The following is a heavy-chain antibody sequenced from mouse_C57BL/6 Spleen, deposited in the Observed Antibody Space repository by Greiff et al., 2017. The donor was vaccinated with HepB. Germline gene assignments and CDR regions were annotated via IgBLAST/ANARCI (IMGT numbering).Heavy chain of an antibody. CDR2: INYDGSST. CDR1: GFTFSDYY. J-gene: IGHJ2*01. V-gene: IGHV5-16*01. Sequence: EVMLVESEGGLVQPGSSMKLSCTASGFTFSDYYMAWVRQVPEKGLEWVANINYDGSSTYYLDSLKSRFIISRDNAKNILYLQMSSLKSEDTATYYCARGGDYGLFFDYWGQGTTLTVSS. CDR3: ARGGDYGLFFDY. D-gene: IGHD1-1*02.